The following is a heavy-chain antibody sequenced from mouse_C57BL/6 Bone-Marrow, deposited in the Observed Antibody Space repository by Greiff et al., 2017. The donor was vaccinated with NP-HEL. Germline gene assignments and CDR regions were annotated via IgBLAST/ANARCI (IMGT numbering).Heavy chain of an antibody. CDR3: AQKGHGNWDGLAY. D-gene: IGHD4-1*02. V-gene: IGHV1-7*01. CDR2: INPSSGYT. Sequence: QVQLKGSGAELAKPGASVKLSCKASGYTFTSYWMHWVKQRPGQGLEWIGYINPSSGYTKYNQKFKDKATLTADKSSSTAYMQLSSLTYEDSAVYCCAQKGHGNWDGLAYWGQGTTLTVSS. CDR1: GYTFTSYW. J-gene: IGHJ2*01.